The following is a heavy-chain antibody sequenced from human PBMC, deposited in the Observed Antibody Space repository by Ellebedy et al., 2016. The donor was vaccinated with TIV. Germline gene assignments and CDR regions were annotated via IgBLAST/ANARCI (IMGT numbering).Heavy chain of an antibody. D-gene: IGHD3-16*02. CDR1: GFTFSSYG. V-gene: IGHV3-33*01. J-gene: IGHJ3*02. Sequence: GESLKISXAASGFTFSSYGMHWVRQAPGKGLEWVAVIWYDGSNKYYADSVKGRFTISRDNSKNTLYLQMNSLRAEDTAVYYCARVISLRSATAFDIWGQGTMVTVSS. CDR2: IWYDGSNK. CDR3: ARVISLRSATAFDI.